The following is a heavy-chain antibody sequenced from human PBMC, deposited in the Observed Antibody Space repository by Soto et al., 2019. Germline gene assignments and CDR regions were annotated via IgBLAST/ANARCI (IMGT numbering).Heavy chain of an antibody. CDR1: GYSIISTNW. CDR3: ARVHNLVTTISALDS. D-gene: IGHD1-1*01. CDR2: IYHSGSA. Sequence: QVQLQESGPGLVKPSGTLSLTCAVSGYSIISTNWWCWVRQPPGKGLEWIGEIYHSGSANYNPSLKRRVTIAVDKSKNQFSLNLSSMTAADTALYYCARVHNLVTTISALDSWGQGTLVTVSS. V-gene: IGHV4-4*02. J-gene: IGHJ4*02.